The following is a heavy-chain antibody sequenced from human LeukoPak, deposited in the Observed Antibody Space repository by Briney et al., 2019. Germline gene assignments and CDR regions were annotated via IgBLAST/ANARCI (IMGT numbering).Heavy chain of an antibody. CDR1: GFTVTTNY. CDR3: ATARAAYGGTYYFDY. V-gene: IGHV3-66*01. D-gene: IGHD4-23*01. CDR2: LYSGGST. J-gene: IGHJ4*02. Sequence: AGSLRLSCAASGFTVTTNYMTWVRQAPGKGLECVSVLYSGGSTYYAASVKGRFTISRDTSKNALYLEMNSLRAEDTAVYYCATARAAYGGTYYFDYWGQGTLVTVSS.